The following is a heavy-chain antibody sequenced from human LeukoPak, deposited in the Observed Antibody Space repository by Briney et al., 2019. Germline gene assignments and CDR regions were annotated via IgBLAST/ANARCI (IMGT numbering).Heavy chain of an antibody. V-gene: IGHV3-23*01. J-gene: IGHJ3*01. CDR2: ISGSGGKT. CDR3: AIGERFIDAFEF. Sequence: QAGGSLRLSCAASGFHFSNYVMTWVRQAPGKGLEWVSGISGSGGKTCYADSVTGRFTISRDNSKNTLYLQMNSLKAEDTAVYYCAIGERFIDAFEFWGQGTVVTVSS. CDR1: GFHFSNYV.